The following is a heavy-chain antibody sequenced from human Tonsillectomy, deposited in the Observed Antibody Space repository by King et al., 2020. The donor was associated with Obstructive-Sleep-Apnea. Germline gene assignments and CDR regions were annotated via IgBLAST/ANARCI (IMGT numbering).Heavy chain of an antibody. V-gene: IGHV1-2*04. CDR1: GYTFTGNY. D-gene: IGHD1-1*01. CDR2: INPNSGGT. Sequence: QLVQSGAEVKKPGASVKVSCKASGYTFTGNYMHWVRQAPGQGLEWMGWINPNSGGTNYAQKFQGWVTMTRDTSISTAYMELSRLRSDDTAVYYCARGRLGGTGTTYYYYGMDVWGQGTTVTVSS. J-gene: IGHJ6*02. CDR3: ARGRLGGTGTTYYYYGMDV.